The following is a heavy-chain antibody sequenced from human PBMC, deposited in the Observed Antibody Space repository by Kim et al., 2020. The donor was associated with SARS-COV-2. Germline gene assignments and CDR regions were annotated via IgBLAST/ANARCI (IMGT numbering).Heavy chain of an antibody. J-gene: IGHJ4*02. D-gene: IGHD6-13*01. Sequence: DSVKGRFTISRDNSKNTLYLQMNSLRAEDTAVYYCAKGSVSAAAGYYFDYWGQGTLVTVSS. CDR3: AKGSVSAAAGYYFDY. V-gene: IGHV3-23*03.